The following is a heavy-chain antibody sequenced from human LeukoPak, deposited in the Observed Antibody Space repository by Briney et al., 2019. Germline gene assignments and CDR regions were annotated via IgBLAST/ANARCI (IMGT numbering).Heavy chain of an antibody. J-gene: IGHJ4*02. Sequence: GGSLRLSCAASGFTFSDYYMSWIRQAPGKGLEWVSYISSSGSTIYYADSVKGRFTISRDNAKNSLYLQMNGLRAEDTAVYYCARDPATVTPFDYWGQGTLVTVSS. D-gene: IGHD4-17*01. CDR3: ARDPATVTPFDY. CDR2: ISSSGSTI. V-gene: IGHV3-11*04. CDR1: GFTFSDYY.